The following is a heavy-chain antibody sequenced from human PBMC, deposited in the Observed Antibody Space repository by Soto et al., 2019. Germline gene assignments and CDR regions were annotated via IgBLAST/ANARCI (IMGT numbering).Heavy chain of an antibody. CDR3: ARGQESHYYYYGMDV. Sequence: QVQLQESGPGLVKPSQTLSLTCTISGGSISSGDYYWSWIRQPPGKGLEWIGYIYYSGSTYYNPSLKSRVTISVDTSKSQFSLKLSSVTAADTAVYYCARGQESHYYYYGMDVWGQGTTVTVSS. D-gene: IGHD3-10*01. J-gene: IGHJ6*02. CDR2: IYYSGST. CDR1: GGSISSGDYY. V-gene: IGHV4-30-4*01.